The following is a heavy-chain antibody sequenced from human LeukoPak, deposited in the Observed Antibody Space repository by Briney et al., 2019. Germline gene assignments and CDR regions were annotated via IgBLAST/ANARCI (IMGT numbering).Heavy chain of an antibody. CDR2: INPSGGST. CDR1: GYTFTSYY. Sequence: GASVKVSCKASGYTFTSYYMHWVRQAPGQGLEWMGIINPSGGSTSYAQKFQGRVTMTRDMSTSTVYMELSSLRSEDTAVYYCALLNVVRGVTGDYWSQGTLVTVSS. D-gene: IGHD3-10*01. J-gene: IGHJ4*02. V-gene: IGHV1-46*03. CDR3: ALLNVVRGVTGDY.